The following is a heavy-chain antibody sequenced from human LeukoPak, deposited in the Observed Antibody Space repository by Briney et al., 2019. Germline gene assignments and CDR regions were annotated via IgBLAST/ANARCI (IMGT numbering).Heavy chain of an antibody. CDR1: GFTFSDFG. J-gene: IGHJ4*02. D-gene: IGHD2-15*01. CDR2: ISHDGYNK. V-gene: IGHV3-30*03. Sequence: PGGSLRLSCAASGFTFSDFGMHWVRQAPGKGLEWVAVISHDGYNKYFADSVKGRFTISRDNPRNTLYLQMNSLSSEDTAVYYCATRGCSGSSCYSADYWGQGTLVTVSS. CDR3: ATRGCSGSSCYSADY.